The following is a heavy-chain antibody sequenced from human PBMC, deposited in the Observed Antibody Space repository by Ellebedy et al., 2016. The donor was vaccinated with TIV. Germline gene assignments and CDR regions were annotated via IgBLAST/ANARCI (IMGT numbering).Heavy chain of an antibody. CDR3: ARRAQGSGSYFYYYGMDV. CDR1: GGTFSSYA. CDR2: IIPIFGTA. J-gene: IGHJ6*02. Sequence: AASVKVSCKASGGTFSSYAISWVRQAPGQGLEWMGGIIPIFGTANYAQKFQGRVTITADESASTAYMELSSLRSEETAVYYCARRAQGSGSYFYYYGMDVWGQGTTATVSS. D-gene: IGHD3-10*01. V-gene: IGHV1-69*13.